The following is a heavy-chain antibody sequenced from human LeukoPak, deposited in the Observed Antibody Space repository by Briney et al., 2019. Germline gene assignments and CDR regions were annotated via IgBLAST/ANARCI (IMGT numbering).Heavy chain of an antibody. CDR2: IIPIFGTA. CDR3: AREAQLGQFDP. D-gene: IGHD6-13*01. J-gene: IGHJ5*02. V-gene: IGHV1-69*13. Sequence: GASVKVSFTASGGTFSIYGISWVRQAPGQGLEWMGGIIPIFGTANYAQKFQGRVTITADESTSTAYMELSSLRSEDTAVYYCAREAQLGQFDPWGQGTLVTVSS. CDR1: GGTFSIYG.